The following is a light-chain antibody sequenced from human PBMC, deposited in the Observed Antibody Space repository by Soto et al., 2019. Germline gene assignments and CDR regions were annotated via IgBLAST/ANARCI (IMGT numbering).Light chain of an antibody. J-gene: IGKJ1*01. CDR1: QSVNTW. CDR3: QQYNSYRA. CDR2: DAS. Sequence: IQMTQSPSTLSASVGDRVTIACRASQSVNTWLAWYQQKPGTPPKLLIYDASRLESGVPSRFSGSGSGTEFTLTISSLQPDDSATYYCQQYNSYRAFGQGTKVDIK. V-gene: IGKV1-5*01.